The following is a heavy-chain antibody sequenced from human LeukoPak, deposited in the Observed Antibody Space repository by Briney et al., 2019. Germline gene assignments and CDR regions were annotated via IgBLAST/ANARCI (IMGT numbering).Heavy chain of an antibody. CDR3: RRQIRPAGGGTGYAFDI. CDR1: GGSISSSSYY. V-gene: IGHV4-39*01. J-gene: IGHJ3*02. Sequence: SETLSLTCTVSGGSISSSSYYWGWIRQPPGKGLEWIGYLYYSGSSYYNPSLKSRVTISVDTSKIQLSLKLTSVTAADTVVFYWRRQIRPAGGGTGYAFDIWGQGTMVTVSS. D-gene: IGHD3-16*01. CDR2: LYYSGSS.